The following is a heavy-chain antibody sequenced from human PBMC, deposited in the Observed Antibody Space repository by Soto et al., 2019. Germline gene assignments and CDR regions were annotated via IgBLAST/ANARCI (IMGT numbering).Heavy chain of an antibody. Sequence: PXESLKISFKASGYICTKYWIAWVRQMPGKGPEWMGIIYPGDSDTRYSPSFQGQVTISADKSISTAYLQWSSLRASDTAMYYCARRGDSSGYMDSWGQGILVTVSS. CDR3: ARRGDSSGYMDS. V-gene: IGHV5-51*01. J-gene: IGHJ4*02. CDR1: GYICTKYW. D-gene: IGHD3-22*01. CDR2: IYPGDSDT.